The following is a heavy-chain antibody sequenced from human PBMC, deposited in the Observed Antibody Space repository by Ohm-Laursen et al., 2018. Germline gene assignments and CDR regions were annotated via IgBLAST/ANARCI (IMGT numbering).Heavy chain of an antibody. Sequence: GSLRLSCAASGFTFSSYAMSWVRQAPGKGLERVSAISGSGGSTYYADSVKGRFTISRDNAKNTLYLQMNSLRAEDTAVYYCARVLPGGSRLFDYWGQGTLVTVSS. CDR2: ISGSGGST. CDR1: GFTFSSYA. D-gene: IGHD7-27*01. V-gene: IGHV3-23*01. J-gene: IGHJ4*02. CDR3: ARVLPGGSRLFDY.